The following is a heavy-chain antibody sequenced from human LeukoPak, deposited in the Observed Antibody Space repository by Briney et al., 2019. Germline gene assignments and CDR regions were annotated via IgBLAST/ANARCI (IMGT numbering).Heavy chain of an antibody. V-gene: IGHV4-59*01. D-gene: IGHD2-2*01. Sequence: SETLSLTCTVSGGSISSYYWSWIRQPPGKGLEWIGYIYYSGSTNYNPSLKSRVTISVDTSKNQFSLKLSSVTAADTAVYYCARDPRAPEGNARDYYYMDVWGKGTTVTVSS. CDR2: IYYSGST. J-gene: IGHJ6*03. CDR3: ARDPRAPEGNARDYYYMDV. CDR1: GGSISSYY.